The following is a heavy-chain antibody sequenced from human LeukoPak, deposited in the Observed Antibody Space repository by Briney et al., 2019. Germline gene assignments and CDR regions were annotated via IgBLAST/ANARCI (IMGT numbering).Heavy chain of an antibody. Sequence: GESLKISCKGSGYSITSYWIGWVRQMPGKGLEWMGIIYPGDSDTRYSPSFQGQVTISADKSISTAYLQWSSLRASDTAMYYCASVLFPAAIAYWGQGTLVTVSS. V-gene: IGHV5-51*01. CDR2: IYPGDSDT. J-gene: IGHJ4*02. CDR1: GYSITSYW. D-gene: IGHD2-2*01. CDR3: ASVLFPAAIAY.